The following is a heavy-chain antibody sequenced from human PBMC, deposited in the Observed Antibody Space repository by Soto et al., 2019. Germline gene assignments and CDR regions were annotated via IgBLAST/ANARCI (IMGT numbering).Heavy chain of an antibody. D-gene: IGHD1-1*01. Sequence: PGGSLKISCKASGYTFPNYWISWVRQTHGKGLEWMGKIDPSESETTYSPSLQGHVFISVDNSIDTAYLQWSSLKASDTAIHYCGRHSSGVQLWGLGHWGQGSMGTVAS. CDR3: GRHSSGVQLWGLGH. CDR1: GYTFPNYW. CDR2: IDPSESET. J-gene: IGHJ5*02. V-gene: IGHV5-10-1*01.